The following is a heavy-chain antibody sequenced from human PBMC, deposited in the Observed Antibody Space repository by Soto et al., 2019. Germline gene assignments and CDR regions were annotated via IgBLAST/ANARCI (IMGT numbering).Heavy chain of an antibody. J-gene: IGHJ4*02. CDR3: AKARHSGDFAGSFDS. D-gene: IGHD2-21*02. Sequence: GGSLRLSCAAPGFTFNDYAINWVRQLPGRGLEYVSGIGGRGGNAFYADSMKGRFIISRDNSKNTVYLQMHNLRVDDSAIYYCAKARHSGDFAGSFDSWGQGTLVTGSS. CDR1: GFTFNDYA. CDR2: IGGRGGNA. V-gene: IGHV3-23*01.